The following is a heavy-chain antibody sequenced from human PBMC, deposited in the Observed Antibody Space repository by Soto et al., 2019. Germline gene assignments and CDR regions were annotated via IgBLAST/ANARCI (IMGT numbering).Heavy chain of an antibody. CDR2: ISSSSTTI. D-gene: IGHD1-26*01. J-gene: IGHJ1*01. CDR3: ERELGRYSGSSTEGLDS. V-gene: IGHV3-48*02. Sequence: PVRSMRLSCAVSGFTFTSNSMNWVRQAPGQGLEWVSYISSSSTTIYYADSVKGRFTISRDNAKNSLYLQMNSLRDEDTAVYYWERELGRYSGSSTEGLDSCGQATRVTVSS. CDR1: GFTFTSNS.